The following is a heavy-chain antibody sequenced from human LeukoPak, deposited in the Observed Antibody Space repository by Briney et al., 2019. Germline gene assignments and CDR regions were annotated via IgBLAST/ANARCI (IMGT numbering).Heavy chain of an antibody. CDR2: ISSDGTNK. J-gene: IGHJ4*02. Sequence: GGSLRLSCAASGFTFRNYAIHWVRQAPGKGLEWVAVISSDGTNKNYADSVKGRFTISRDKAKNTVYLQVNSLRSEDTAVYYCARDPVTTWGYFDYWGLGTLVTVSS. D-gene: IGHD4-17*01. CDR3: ARDPVTTWGYFDY. CDR1: GFTFRNYA. V-gene: IGHV3-30-3*01.